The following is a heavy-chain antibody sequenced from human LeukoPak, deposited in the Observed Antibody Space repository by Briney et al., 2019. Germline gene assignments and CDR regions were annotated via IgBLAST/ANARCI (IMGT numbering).Heavy chain of an antibody. Sequence: SETLSLTCTVSGYSISSGYYWGWIRQPPGKGLEWIGSIYHSGSTYYNPSLKSRVTISVDTSKNQFSLKLSSVTAADTAVYYCARGYVYLVWGKGTTVTVSS. CDR3: ARGYVYLV. V-gene: IGHV4-38-2*02. J-gene: IGHJ6*04. CDR2: IYHSGST. D-gene: IGHD5/OR15-5a*01. CDR1: GYSISSGYY.